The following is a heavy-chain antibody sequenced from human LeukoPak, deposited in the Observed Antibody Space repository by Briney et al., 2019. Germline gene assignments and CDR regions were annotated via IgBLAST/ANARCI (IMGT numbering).Heavy chain of an antibody. CDR1: GFTFSSYW. Sequence: GGSLRLSCAVSGFTFSSYWMNWVRQAPGKGLEWVSSISSSSSYIYYADSVKGRFTISRDNAKNSLYLQMNSLRAEDTAVYYCARSGGGYDYLDYWGQGTLVTVSS. J-gene: IGHJ4*02. V-gene: IGHV3-21*01. CDR3: ARSGGGYDYLDY. D-gene: IGHD5-12*01. CDR2: ISSSSSYI.